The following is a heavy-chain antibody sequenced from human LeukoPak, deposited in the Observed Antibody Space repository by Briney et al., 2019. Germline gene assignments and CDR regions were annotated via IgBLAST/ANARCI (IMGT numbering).Heavy chain of an antibody. D-gene: IGHD6-6*01. CDR3: ARVIAARPDRGFDY. Sequence: ASVKASCKASGYSFTGYYMHWVRQAPGQGLEWMGWINPNSGGTNCAQKFQGRVTMTRDTSISTAYMELSRLRSDDTAVYYCARVIAARPDRGFDYWGQGTLVTVSS. J-gene: IGHJ4*02. V-gene: IGHV1-2*02. CDR2: INPNSGGT. CDR1: GYSFTGYY.